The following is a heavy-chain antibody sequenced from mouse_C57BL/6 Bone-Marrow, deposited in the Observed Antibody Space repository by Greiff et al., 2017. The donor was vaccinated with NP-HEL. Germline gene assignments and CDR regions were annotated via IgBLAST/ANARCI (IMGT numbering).Heavy chain of an antibody. CDR2: INYDGSST. V-gene: IGHV5-16*01. J-gene: IGHJ4*01. Sequence: EVQVVESEGGLVQPGSSMKLSCTASGFTFSDYYMAWVRQVPEKGLEWVANINYDGSSTYYLDSLKSRFIISRDNAKNILYLQMSSLKSEDTATYYCARDGDYYGFYAMDYWGQGTSVTVSS. CDR1: GFTFSDYY. CDR3: ARDGDYYGFYAMDY. D-gene: IGHD1-1*01.